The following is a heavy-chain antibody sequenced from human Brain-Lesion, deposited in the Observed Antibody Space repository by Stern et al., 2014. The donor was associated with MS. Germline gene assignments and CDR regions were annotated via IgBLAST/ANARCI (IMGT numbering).Heavy chain of an antibody. CDR1: GGSISSSTYY. CDR3: ARHDSVPRPSQLYSARDRGPGYFDY. J-gene: IGHJ4*02. D-gene: IGHD1-26*01. Sequence: QVQLQESGPGLVKPSETLSLTCTVSGGSISSSTYYWAWIRQPPGKRLEWIGNIYYSGFTYYNPSLKSRVTISVDMSKNQFSLKLSSVTAADTAIYYCARHDSVPRPSQLYSARDRGPGYFDYWGQGTLVTVSS. CDR2: IYYSGFT. V-gene: IGHV4-39*01.